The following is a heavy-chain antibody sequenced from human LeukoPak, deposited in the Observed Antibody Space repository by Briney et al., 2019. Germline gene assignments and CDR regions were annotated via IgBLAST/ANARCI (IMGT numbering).Heavy chain of an antibody. V-gene: IGHV3-74*03. CDR2: IYNDGKSI. CDR3: ATGGGWEPSSDVVTHIDV. Sequence: GGSLRLSCAASGFMFIGYCMHWVRQGPDKGLELVSGIYNDGKSIMYADSVKGRFTTSRDNAKNTLYLQMSSLRVEDTAVYYCATGGGWEPSSDVVTHIDVWGKGTAVTVSS. D-gene: IGHD1-26*01. CDR1: GFMFIGYC. J-gene: IGHJ6*03.